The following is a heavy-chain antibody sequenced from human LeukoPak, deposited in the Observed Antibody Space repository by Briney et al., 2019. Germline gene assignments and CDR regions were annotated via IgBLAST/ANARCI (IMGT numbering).Heavy chain of an antibody. V-gene: IGHV3-23*01. CDR3: AKIYGSGSYYPYYYYYGMDV. J-gene: IGHJ6*02. CDR1: GFTFSSYA. Sequence: GGSLRLSCAASGFTFSSYAMSWVRQAPGKGLEWVSAISGSGGSTYYADSVKGRFTISRGNSKNTLYLQMNSLRAEDTAVYYCAKIYGSGSYYPYYYYYGMDVWGQGTTVTVSS. D-gene: IGHD3-10*01. CDR2: ISGSGGST.